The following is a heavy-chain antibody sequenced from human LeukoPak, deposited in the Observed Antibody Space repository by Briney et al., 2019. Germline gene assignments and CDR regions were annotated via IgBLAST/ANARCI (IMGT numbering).Heavy chain of an antibody. CDR2: IIASGGNT. CDR3: ASGQWLLMTH. CDR1: GFSFSSFA. D-gene: IGHD3-22*01. V-gene: IGHV3-23*01. Sequence: GGSLRLSCAASGFSFSSFAMTWVRQAPGRGLEWVSGIIASGGNTYYADSVKGRFTISRDNSKNTLHLQMNSLRVEDTAVYYRASGQWLLMTHWGQGTLVTVSS. J-gene: IGHJ4*02.